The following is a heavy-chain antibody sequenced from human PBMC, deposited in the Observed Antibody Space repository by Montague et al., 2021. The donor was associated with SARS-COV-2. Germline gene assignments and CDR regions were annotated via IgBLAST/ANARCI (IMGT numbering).Heavy chain of an antibody. D-gene: IGHD3/OR15-3a*01. Sequence: SETLSLTCTVSGGSIRSTTCYWSWIRQPPGKGLEWIGNIYESATTYYNPSLKSRVSISLDTSKNQFSLKITSVTVADTAIYYCVSAGKTDLDCPFDYWGQGTLVTVSS. V-gene: IGHV4-39*07. J-gene: IGHJ4*02. CDR1: GGSIRSTTCY. CDR2: IYESATT. CDR3: VSAGKTDLDCPFDY.